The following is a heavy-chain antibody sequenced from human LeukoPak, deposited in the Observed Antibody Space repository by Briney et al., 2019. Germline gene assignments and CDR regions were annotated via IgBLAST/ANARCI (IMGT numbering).Heavy chain of an antibody. Sequence: ASVKVTCKVSGYTFTNYDINWVRQATGQGLEWMGWMSPKSGNTGYTQKFTGRITMTTDISTSTAYMELSSLASEDTAVYYCARGHANYDTLTGYSIYAMDLWGQGTTVTVSS. D-gene: IGHD3-9*01. CDR1: GYTFTNYD. V-gene: IGHV1-8*01. CDR2: MSPKSGNT. J-gene: IGHJ6*02. CDR3: ARGHANYDTLTGYSIYAMDL.